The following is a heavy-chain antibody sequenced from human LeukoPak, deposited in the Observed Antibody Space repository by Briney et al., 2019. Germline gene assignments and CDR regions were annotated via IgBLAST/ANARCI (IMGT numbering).Heavy chain of an antibody. Sequence: PSETLSLTCTVSGGSVSSGSYYWSWIRQPPGKGLEWIGYIYYSGSTNYNPSLKSRVTISVDTSKNQFSLKLSSVTAADTAVYYCATGYDILTGTDYWGQGTLVTVSS. J-gene: IGHJ4*02. CDR2: IYYSGST. CDR1: GGSVSSGSYY. D-gene: IGHD3-9*01. V-gene: IGHV4-61*01. CDR3: ATGYDILTGTDY.